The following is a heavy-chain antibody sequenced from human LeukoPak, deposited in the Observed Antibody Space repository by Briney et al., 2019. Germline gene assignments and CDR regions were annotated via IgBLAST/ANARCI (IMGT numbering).Heavy chain of an antibody. CDR3: ARAGGSFSYYDILTASPGVYFDY. V-gene: IGHV1-69*01. D-gene: IGHD3-9*01. J-gene: IGHJ4*02. Sequence: SVKVSCKASGGTFSSYAISWVRQAPGQGLEWMGGIIPIFGTANYAQKFQGRVTITADESTSTAYMELSSLRSEGTAVYYCARAGGSFSYYDILTASPGVYFDYWGQGTLVTVSS. CDR1: GGTFSSYA. CDR2: IIPIFGTA.